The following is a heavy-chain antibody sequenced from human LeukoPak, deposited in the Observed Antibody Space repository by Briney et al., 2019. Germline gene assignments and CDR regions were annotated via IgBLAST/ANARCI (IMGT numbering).Heavy chain of an antibody. J-gene: IGHJ4*02. CDR3: ARGDGRDGYKGKLDY. V-gene: IGHV4-34*01. D-gene: IGHD5-24*01. CDR2: INHSGST. Sequence: SETLSLTCAVYSGSFSGYYWSWIRLPPGKGLEWIGEINHSGSTSHNPSLKSRVTISVDTSKNQFSLKLTSVTAADTALYYCARGDGRDGYKGKLDYWGQGTLVTVSS. CDR1: SGSFSGYY.